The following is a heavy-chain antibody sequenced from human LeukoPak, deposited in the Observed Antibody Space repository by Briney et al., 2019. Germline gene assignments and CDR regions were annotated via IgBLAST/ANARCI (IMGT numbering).Heavy chain of an antibody. J-gene: IGHJ4*02. Sequence: SETLSLTCAVYGGSFSGYYWSWIRQPPGKGLEWIGEINHSGSTNYNPSLKSRVTISVDTSKNQFSLKLSSVTAADTAVYYCARARGDYADYWGQGTLVTVSS. CDR2: INHSGST. CDR3: ARARGDYADY. V-gene: IGHV4-34*01. CDR1: GGSFSGYY.